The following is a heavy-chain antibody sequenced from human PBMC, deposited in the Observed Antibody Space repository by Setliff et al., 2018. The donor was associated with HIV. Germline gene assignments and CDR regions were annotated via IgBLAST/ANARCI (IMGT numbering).Heavy chain of an antibody. CDR3: ARGRCSGGSCLFDS. D-gene: IGHD2-15*01. V-gene: IGHV3-48*01. CDR2: IDSNSGVV. CDR1: GFSFSIST. Sequence: LRLSCAASGFSFSISTMNWVRQAPGKGLEWVSYIDSNSGVVYYADSVVDRFTISRDNDKKSLYLHADRLTVDDTAIYYCARGRCSGGSCLFDSWGQGTLVTVSS. J-gene: IGHJ4*02.